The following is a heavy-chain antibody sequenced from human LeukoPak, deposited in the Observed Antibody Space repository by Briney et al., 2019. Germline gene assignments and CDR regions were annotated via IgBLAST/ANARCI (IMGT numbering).Heavy chain of an antibody. Sequence: ASVKVSCKASGYTFTDYYMHWVRQAPGQGLEWMGWINPNSGGTNYAQKFQGWVTMTRDTSISTAYMELNRLRSDDTAVYYCARDHGSSSVNDAFDIWGQGTMVTVSS. D-gene: IGHD6-6*01. J-gene: IGHJ3*02. CDR1: GYTFTDYY. CDR3: ARDHGSSSVNDAFDI. V-gene: IGHV1-2*04. CDR2: INPNSGGT.